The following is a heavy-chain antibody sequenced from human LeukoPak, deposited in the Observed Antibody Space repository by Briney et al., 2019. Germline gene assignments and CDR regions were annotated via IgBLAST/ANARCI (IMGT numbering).Heavy chain of an antibody. D-gene: IGHD6-19*01. J-gene: IGHJ6*04. Sequence: GRSLRLSCAASGFTFSSYAMHWVRQAPGKGLEWVAVISYDGSNKCYADSVKGRFTISRDNSKNTLYLQMNSLRAEDTAVYYCARDRWVPVVGPVYYYYYGMDVWGKGTTVTVSS. CDR3: ARDRWVPVVGPVYYYYYGMDV. V-gene: IGHV3-30*04. CDR2: ISYDGSNK. CDR1: GFTFSSYA.